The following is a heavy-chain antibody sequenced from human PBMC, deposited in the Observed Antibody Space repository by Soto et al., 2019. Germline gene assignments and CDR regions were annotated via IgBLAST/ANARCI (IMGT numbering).Heavy chain of an antibody. CDR1: GFTFGSYW. CDR2: INSDGSTI. CDR3: ATAGNYRFDY. J-gene: IGHJ4*02. D-gene: IGHD1-7*01. Sequence: LRLSCATSGFTFGSYWMHWVRQAPGQGLAWVSRINSDGSTINYADSVKGRFTISRDNAKNTLYLQINSLRADDTAVYYCATAGNYRFDYWGQGTLVTVSS. V-gene: IGHV3-74*01.